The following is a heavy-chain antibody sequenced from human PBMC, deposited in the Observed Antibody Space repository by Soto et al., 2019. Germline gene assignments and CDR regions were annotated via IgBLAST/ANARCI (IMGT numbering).Heavy chain of an antibody. V-gene: IGHV4-34*01. J-gene: IGHJ6*02. CDR3: ARGGLLWFGELRAGESYYYYYGMDV. D-gene: IGHD3-10*01. CDR2: INHSGST. Sequence: SETLSLTCAVYGGSFSGYYWSWIRQPPGKGLEWIGEINHSGSTNYNPSLKSRVTISVDTSKNQLSLKLSSVTAADTAVYYCARGGLLWFGELRAGESYYYYYGMDVWGQGTTVT. CDR1: GGSFSGYY.